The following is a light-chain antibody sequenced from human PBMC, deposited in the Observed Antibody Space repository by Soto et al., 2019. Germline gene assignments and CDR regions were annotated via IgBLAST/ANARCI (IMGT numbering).Light chain of an antibody. J-gene: IGLJ1*01. CDR3: NSYTVISTYA. CDR1: SSDVGGYNY. V-gene: IGLV2-14*01. Sequence: QSVLTQPASVSGSPGQSITISCTGTSSDVGGYNYVSWYQQHPGKAPKLMIYEVTNRPSGVSTRFSGSKSGTTASLIISVLQAEHEADYYCNSYTVISTYAFGTGTKVTVL. CDR2: EVT.